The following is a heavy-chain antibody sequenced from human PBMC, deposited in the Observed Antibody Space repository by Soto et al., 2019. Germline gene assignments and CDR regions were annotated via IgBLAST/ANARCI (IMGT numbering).Heavy chain of an antibody. J-gene: IGHJ6*02. Sequence: QITLKESGPTLVKPTQTLTLTCTFSGFSLSTSGVGVGWIRQPPGKALEWLALIYWDDDERYSPSLKGRLTITKDTSKNPVVLTVTNMDPVDTATYYCAHTADVWGQGTPVTVSS. CDR3: AHTADV. V-gene: IGHV2-5*02. CDR1: GFSLSTSGVG. CDR2: IYWDDDE.